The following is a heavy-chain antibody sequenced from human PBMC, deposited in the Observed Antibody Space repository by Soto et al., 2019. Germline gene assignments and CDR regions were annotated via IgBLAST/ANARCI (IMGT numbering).Heavy chain of an antibody. Sequence: GGSLRLSCAASGFTFSSYAMSWVRQAPGKGLEWVSAISGSGGSTYYADSVKGRFTISRDNSKNTLYLQMNSLRAEDTAVYYCAKDSGYSYGYGYFDDWGQGTLVTVSS. CDR1: GFTFSSYA. J-gene: IGHJ4*02. D-gene: IGHD5-18*01. V-gene: IGHV3-23*01. CDR2: ISGSGGST. CDR3: AKDSGYSYGYGYFDD.